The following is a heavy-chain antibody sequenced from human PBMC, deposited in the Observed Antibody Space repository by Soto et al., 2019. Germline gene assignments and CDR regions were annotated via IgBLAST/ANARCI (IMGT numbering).Heavy chain of an antibody. V-gene: IGHV4-39*01. J-gene: IGHJ4*02. CDR2: IYYSGGT. Sequence: QLQLQESGPGLVKPSETLSLTCTVSGGSISSSSYYWGWIRQPPGKGLEWIGSIYYSGGTYYNPSLKSRVTISVDTSKNQFSLKLSSVTAADTAVYYCARHKSSGPPYYFDYWGQGTLVTVSS. D-gene: IGHD6-19*01. CDR1: GGSISSSSYY. CDR3: ARHKSSGPPYYFDY.